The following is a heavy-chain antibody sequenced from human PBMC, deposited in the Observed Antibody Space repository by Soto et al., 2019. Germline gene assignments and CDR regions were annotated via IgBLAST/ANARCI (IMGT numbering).Heavy chain of an antibody. D-gene: IGHD3-9*01. CDR2: INPNSGGT. V-gene: IGHV1-2*04. J-gene: IGHJ5*02. Sequence: ASVKVSCKASGYTFTGYYMHWVRQAPGQGLEWMGWINPNSGGTNYAQKFQGWVTMTRDTSISTAYMEPRSLGSDDTAVYYCARALPNYDILTGYDWFDPWGQGTLVTVSS. CDR1: GYTFTGYY. CDR3: ARALPNYDILTGYDWFDP.